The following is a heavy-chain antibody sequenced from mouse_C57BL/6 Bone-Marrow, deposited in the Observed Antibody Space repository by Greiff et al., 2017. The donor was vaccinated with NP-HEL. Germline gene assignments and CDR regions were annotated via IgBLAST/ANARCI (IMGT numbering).Heavy chain of an antibody. V-gene: IGHV3-6*01. D-gene: IGHD2-5*01. CDR2: IRYDGSD. Sequence: EVKLQESGPGLVKPSQSLSLTCSVTGYSITSGYYWNWIRQFPGNKLEWMGYIRYDGSDNYNPSLKNRISITRDTSKNQFFLKLNSVTTEDTATYYCASYYSNCHYAMDYWGQGTSVTVSS. CDR3: ASYYSNCHYAMDY. J-gene: IGHJ4*01. CDR1: GYSITSGYY.